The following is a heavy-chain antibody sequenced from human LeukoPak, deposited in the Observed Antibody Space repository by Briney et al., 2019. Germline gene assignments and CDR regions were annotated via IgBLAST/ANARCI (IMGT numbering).Heavy chain of an antibody. CDR3: ARDLVTVTKGLDI. CDR1: DDSFSGHY. V-gene: IGHV4-59*11. CDR2: ISYIGST. D-gene: IGHD4-17*01. Sequence: SETLALTCAVSDDSFSGHYWTWIRQPPGKGLEWTGYISYIGSTNYNPSLKSRVTISIDTSKNQCSLKLSSVTAADTAVYYCARDLVTVTKGLDIWGQGTMVSVSS. J-gene: IGHJ3*02.